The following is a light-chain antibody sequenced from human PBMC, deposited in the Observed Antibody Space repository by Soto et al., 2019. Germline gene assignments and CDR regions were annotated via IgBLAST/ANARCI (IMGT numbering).Light chain of an antibody. V-gene: IGLV2-11*01. CDR3: LSYAGSTNYV. Sequence: QSVLTQPRSVSGSPGQSVTVSCIGTSSDVGGYNSVSWYQEHPGKAPKLMIYDVIKRPSGVPDRFSGSKSGNTASLTVSGLQAEDEADYFCLSYAGSTNYVFGTGSKVT. CDR1: SSDVGGYNS. CDR2: DVI. J-gene: IGLJ1*01.